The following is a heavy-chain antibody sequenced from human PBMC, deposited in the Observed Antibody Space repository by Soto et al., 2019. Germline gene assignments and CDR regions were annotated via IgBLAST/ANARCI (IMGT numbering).Heavy chain of an antibody. Sequence: QLQLQESGPGLVKPSETLSLTCTVSGGSISSSSYYWGWIRQPPGKGLEWIGSIYYSGSTYYNPSLKRRVTISVDTSKNQFSLKLSSVTAADTAVYYCARATAVAGTGWFDPWGQGTLVTVSS. CDR2: IYYSGST. CDR3: ARATAVAGTGWFDP. CDR1: GGSISSSSYY. D-gene: IGHD6-19*01. V-gene: IGHV4-39*01. J-gene: IGHJ5*02.